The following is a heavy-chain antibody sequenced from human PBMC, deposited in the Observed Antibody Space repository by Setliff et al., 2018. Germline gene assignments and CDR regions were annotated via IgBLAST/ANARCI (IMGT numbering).Heavy chain of an antibody. J-gene: IGHJ4*02. CDR1: GDSMYGYY. CDR3: ARDQFSSGWYGAPESYFDR. D-gene: IGHD6-19*01. V-gene: IGHV4-59*01. CDR2: IYKSGTT. Sequence: PSETLSLTCNVSGDSMYGYYWSWIRQPPGKGLEWIGYIYKSGTTKYNPSLGRRISMSVDTSKNQYSLNLNYVTTADTAVYYCARDQFSSGWYGAPESYFDRWGQGVLVTVSS.